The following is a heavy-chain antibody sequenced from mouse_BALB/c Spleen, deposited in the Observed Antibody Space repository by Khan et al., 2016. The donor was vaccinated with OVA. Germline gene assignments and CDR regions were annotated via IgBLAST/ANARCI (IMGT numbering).Heavy chain of an antibody. V-gene: IGHV3-2*02. Sequence: EVQLQESGPGLVKPSQSLSLTCTVTGYSITSAYAWNWIRQFPGNKLEWMGYISSTGGTSYNPSLKSRISITRDTSKNQFFLQLKSVTAEDTATYYCARSLYYSYGYVLDCWGRGTLVTVSS. D-gene: IGHD2-14*01. J-gene: IGHJ4*01. CDR2: ISSTGGT. CDR1: GYSITSAYA. CDR3: ARSLYYSYGYVLDC.